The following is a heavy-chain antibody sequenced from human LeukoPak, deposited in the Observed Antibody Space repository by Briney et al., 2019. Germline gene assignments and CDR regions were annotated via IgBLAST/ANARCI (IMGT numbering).Heavy chain of an antibody. Sequence: GGSLRLSCAGCGITLSELWMNWVRQVPGKGLEWVANIKQDGSEKKYVDSVKGRFTISRDNAKNSVYLQMNSLRVDDTAVYYCVGGYGWLPDYWGQGALVTVSS. D-gene: IGHD6-19*01. V-gene: IGHV3-7*04. J-gene: IGHJ4*02. CDR3: VGGYGWLPDY. CDR1: GITLSELW. CDR2: IKQDGSEK.